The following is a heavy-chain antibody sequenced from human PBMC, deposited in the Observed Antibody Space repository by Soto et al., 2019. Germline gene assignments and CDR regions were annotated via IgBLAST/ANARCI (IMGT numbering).Heavy chain of an antibody. CDR1: GYTFTSYD. CDR3: AGGGGDSSSANWFDP. D-gene: IGHD6-6*01. V-gene: IGHV1-8*01. Sequence: QVQLVQSGAEVKKPGASVKVSCKASGYTFTSYDINWVRQATGQGLEWMGWMNPNSGNPGYAQNSQSRVTKARNTPTSSAYMELSSLRSEDTALYYSAGGGGDSSSANWFDPLGRGTLVVVST. CDR2: MNPNSGNP. J-gene: IGHJ5*02.